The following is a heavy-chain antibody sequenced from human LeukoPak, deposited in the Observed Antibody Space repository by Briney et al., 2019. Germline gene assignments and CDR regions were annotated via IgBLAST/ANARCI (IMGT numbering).Heavy chain of an antibody. CDR1: GYSFTNYW. CDR3: ARLDSSGYYSNHYYGMDV. J-gene: IGHJ6*02. V-gene: IGHV5-51*01. Sequence: AGESLKISCKGSGYSFTNYWIGWVRQMPGKGLEWMGIIYPGDSDTRYSPSFQGQVTMSADKSISAAHLQWSSLKASDTAMYYCARLDSSGYYSNHYYGMDVWGQGTTVTVSS. D-gene: IGHD3-22*01. CDR2: IYPGDSDT.